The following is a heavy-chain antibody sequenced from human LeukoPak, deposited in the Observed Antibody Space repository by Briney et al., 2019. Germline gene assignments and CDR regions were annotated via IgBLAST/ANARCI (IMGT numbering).Heavy chain of an antibody. CDR3: AKSGGRYSSSWLSFGDYYYYGMDV. D-gene: IGHD6-13*01. Sequence: GGSLSLSCAASGFTFSDYNMNWVRQAPGKGLEWISYITSSSNTIYYADSVKGRFTISRDNAKNSLYLQMNSLRAEDTAVYYCAKSGGRYSSSWLSFGDYYYYGMDVWGQGTTVTVSS. J-gene: IGHJ6*02. CDR1: GFTFSDYN. V-gene: IGHV3-48*04. CDR2: ITSSSNTI.